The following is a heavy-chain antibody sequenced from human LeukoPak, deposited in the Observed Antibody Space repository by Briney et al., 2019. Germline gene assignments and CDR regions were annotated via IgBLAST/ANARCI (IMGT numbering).Heavy chain of an antibody. D-gene: IGHD6-6*01. J-gene: IGHJ6*02. Sequence: SDTLSLTCTVSGVSISSYYWSWIRQPPGKGLEWIGYIYYSGSTNYNPSLKSRVTMSVDTSKNQFSLKLSSVTAADTAVYYCARVSSGSPYYYYYGMDVWGQGTTVTVSS. V-gene: IGHV4-59*01. CDR3: ARVSSGSPYYYYYGMDV. CDR1: GVSISSYY. CDR2: IYYSGST.